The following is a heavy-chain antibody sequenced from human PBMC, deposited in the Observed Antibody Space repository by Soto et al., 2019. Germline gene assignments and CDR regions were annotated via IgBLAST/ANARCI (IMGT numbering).Heavy chain of an antibody. CDR3: ARDHGTEIQLLYYYYGMDV. Sequence: EVQLVESGGGLVQPGGSLRLSCAASGFTFSSYSMNWVRQAPGKGLEWVSYISSSSSTIYYVDSVKGRFTISRDNAKNTLYLQMNSLRAEDTAVYYCARDHGTEIQLLYYYYGMDVWGQGTTVTVSS. CDR1: GFTFSSYS. V-gene: IGHV3-48*01. CDR2: ISSSSSTI. D-gene: IGHD5-18*01. J-gene: IGHJ6*02.